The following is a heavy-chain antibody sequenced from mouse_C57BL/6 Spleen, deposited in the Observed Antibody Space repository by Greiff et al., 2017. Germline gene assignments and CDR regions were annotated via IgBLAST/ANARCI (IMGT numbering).Heavy chain of an antibody. V-gene: IGHV1-15*01. D-gene: IGHD1-1*01. CDR3: TRRSIYYYGSPGWFAY. J-gene: IGHJ3*01. CDR2: IDPETGGP. Sequence: QVQLQQSGAELVRPGASVTLSCKASGYTFTDYEMHWVKQTPVHGLEWIGAIDPETGGPAYNQKFKGKAILTADKSSSTAYMELRSLTSEDSAVYYCTRRSIYYYGSPGWFAYWGQGTLVTVSA. CDR1: GYTFTDYE.